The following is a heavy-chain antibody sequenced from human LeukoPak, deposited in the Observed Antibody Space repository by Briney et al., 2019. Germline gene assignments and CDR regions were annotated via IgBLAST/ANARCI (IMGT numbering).Heavy chain of an antibody. J-gene: IGHJ4*02. CDR1: GYTFSGYY. D-gene: IGHD1-26*01. Sequence: ASVKVSCKASGYTFSGYYIHWVRQAPGQGLEWMGWINPNSGGTNYAQKFQGRVTMTRDTSITTAYMELSRLRSDDTAVYYCARAPREWEHRGFNYWGQGTLVTVSS. CDR2: INPNSGGT. CDR3: ARAPREWEHRGFNY. V-gene: IGHV1-2*02.